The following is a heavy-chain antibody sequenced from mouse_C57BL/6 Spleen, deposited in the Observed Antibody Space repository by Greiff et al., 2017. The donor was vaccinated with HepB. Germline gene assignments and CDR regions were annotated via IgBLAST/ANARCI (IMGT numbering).Heavy chain of an antibody. CDR1: GYTFTSYW. J-gene: IGHJ1*03. CDR3: TRFYYGRGRYFDV. Sequence: VHVKQSGTVLARPGASVKMSCKTSGYTFTSYWMHWVKQRPGQGLEWIGAIYPGNSDTSYNQKFKGKAKLTAVTSASTAYMELSSLTNEDSAVYYCTRFYYGRGRYFDVWGTGTTVTVSS. V-gene: IGHV1-5*01. CDR2: IYPGNSDT. D-gene: IGHD1-1*01.